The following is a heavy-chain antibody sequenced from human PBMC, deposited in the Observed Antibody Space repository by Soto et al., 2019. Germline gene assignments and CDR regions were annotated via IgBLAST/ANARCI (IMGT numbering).Heavy chain of an antibody. CDR1: GFTVSSNY. CDR3: ARAHSSIWHDFDY. V-gene: IGHV3-66*01. CDR2: IYSGGST. D-gene: IGHD6-13*01. Sequence: EVQLVESGGGLVQPGGSLRLSCAASGFTVSSNYMSWVRQAPGKGLEWGSVIYSGGSTYYADSVKGRFTISRDNSKNTLYLQMNSLRAEDKSVDYCARAHSSIWHDFDYWGQGTLVTASS. J-gene: IGHJ4*02.